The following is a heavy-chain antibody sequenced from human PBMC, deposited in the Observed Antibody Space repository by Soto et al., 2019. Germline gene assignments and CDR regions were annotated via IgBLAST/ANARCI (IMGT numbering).Heavy chain of an antibody. CDR3: GRLAEAATGHTDFDF. Sequence: SETLSLTCTVSGASIKSRNYFWGWIRQPPGKGLEFVGSIHSSGGTYYNPSLKSRVTVSVDLSNSHFSLSLRSLTATDTAVYYCGRLAEAATGHTDFDFWGQGTLVTVSS. D-gene: IGHD2-15*01. V-gene: IGHV4-39*02. J-gene: IGHJ4*02. CDR1: GASIKSRNYF. CDR2: IHSSGGT.